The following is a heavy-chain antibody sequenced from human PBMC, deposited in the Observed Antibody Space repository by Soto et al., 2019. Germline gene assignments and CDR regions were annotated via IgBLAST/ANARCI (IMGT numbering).Heavy chain of an antibody. Sequence: QITLKESGPTLVKPTQTLTLTCTFSGFSLSTSGVGVGWIRQPPGKALEWLALIYWDDDKRYSPSLKSRLTITKDTSKNQVVLTMTHMDPVDTATYYCAQTNLDSSGYLWGYWGQGTLVTVSS. J-gene: IGHJ4*02. CDR1: GFSLSTSGVG. V-gene: IGHV2-5*02. CDR2: IYWDDDK. D-gene: IGHD3-22*01. CDR3: AQTNLDSSGYLWGY.